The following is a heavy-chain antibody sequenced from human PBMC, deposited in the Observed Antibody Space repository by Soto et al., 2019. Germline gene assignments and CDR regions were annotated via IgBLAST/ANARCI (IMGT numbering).Heavy chain of an antibody. CDR3: ARDIVVVPAYYYYGMDV. D-gene: IGHD2-2*01. V-gene: IGHV4-59*12. CDR1: GGSISSYY. J-gene: IGHJ6*02. CDR2: IYYTGIT. Sequence: SETLSLTCTVSGGSISSYYWSWIRQPPGKGLEWIGYIYYTGITSYNPSLKSRVTMSVDTSKNQFSLKLSSVTAADTAVYYCARDIVVVPAYYYYGMDVWGQGTTVTVSS.